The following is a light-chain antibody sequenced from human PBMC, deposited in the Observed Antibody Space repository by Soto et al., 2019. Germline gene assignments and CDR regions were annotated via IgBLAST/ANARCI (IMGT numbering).Light chain of an antibody. CDR3: AAWDDSLSGVV. J-gene: IGLJ2*01. Sequence: QSVLTQPPSASGTPGQRVTISCSGSSSNIGSNYVYWYQQLPGTAPKLLIYSNNQRPSGVPARFSGSKSGTSASLAISGLRSEDEADYYCAAWDDSLSGVVFGGGTKVTVL. CDR1: SSNIGSNY. CDR2: SNN. V-gene: IGLV1-47*02.